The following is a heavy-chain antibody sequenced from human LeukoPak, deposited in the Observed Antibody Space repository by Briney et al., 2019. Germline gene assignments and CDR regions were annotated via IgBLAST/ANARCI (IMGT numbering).Heavy chain of an antibody. V-gene: IGHV3-48*04. CDR2: ISSTSSAI. D-gene: IGHD3-16*01. CDR1: GFKFSTFS. CDR3: ARVIGSYGDSAY. J-gene: IGHJ4*02. Sequence: GGSLRLSCTASGFKFSTFSMNWARQAPGKGLEWLSYISSTSSAIYYADSVKGRFTISRDNAKNSLYLQMDSLRAEDTAIYYCARVIGSYGDSAYWGQGTLVTVSS.